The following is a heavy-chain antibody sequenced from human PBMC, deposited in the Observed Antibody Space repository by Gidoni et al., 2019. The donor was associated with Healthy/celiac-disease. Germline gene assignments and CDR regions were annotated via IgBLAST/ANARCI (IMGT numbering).Heavy chain of an antibody. CDR1: GFTFDDYA. CDR2: ISWNSGSI. J-gene: IGHJ4*02. D-gene: IGHD3-22*01. CDR3: AKGTYYYDSSGYGHFDY. Sequence: EVQLVESGGGLVQPGRSLRLPCAASGFTFDDYAMQWVRQAPGKGLEWVSGISWNSGSIGYADSVKGRFTISRDNAKNSLYLQMNSLRAEDTALYYCAKGTYYYDSSGYGHFDYWGQGTLVTVSS. V-gene: IGHV3-9*01.